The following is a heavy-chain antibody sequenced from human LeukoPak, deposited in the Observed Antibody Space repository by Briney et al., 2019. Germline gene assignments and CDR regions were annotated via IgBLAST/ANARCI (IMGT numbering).Heavy chain of an antibody. CDR1: GGSISSGDYY. V-gene: IGHV4-30-4*08. J-gene: IGHJ3*02. Sequence: SQTLSLTCTVSGGSISSGDYYWSWIRQLPGKGLEWIGYIYYSGSTYYNPSLNSRVTISVDTSKNQFSLKLSSVTAADTAVYYCARARCSSTSCYISDGAFDIWGQGTMVTVSS. D-gene: IGHD2-2*02. CDR2: IYYSGST. CDR3: ARARCSSTSCYISDGAFDI.